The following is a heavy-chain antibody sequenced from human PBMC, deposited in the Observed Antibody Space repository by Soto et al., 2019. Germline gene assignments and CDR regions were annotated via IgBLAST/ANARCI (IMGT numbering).Heavy chain of an antibody. CDR2: IYTSGST. Sequence: SETLSLTCTVSCGSISSYYWSWIRQPAGKGLEWIGRIYTSGSTTYNPSLKTRVTMSVDTSKNQFSLKLNSVTAADTAVFYCARVYDSSGYYWGDAFDIWGQGTMVTVS. D-gene: IGHD3-22*01. J-gene: IGHJ3*02. CDR1: CGSISSYY. CDR3: ARVYDSSGYYWGDAFDI. V-gene: IGHV4-4*07.